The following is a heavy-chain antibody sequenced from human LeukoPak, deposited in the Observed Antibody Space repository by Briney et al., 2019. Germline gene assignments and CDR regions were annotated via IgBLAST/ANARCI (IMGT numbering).Heavy chain of an antibody. J-gene: IGHJ4*02. CDR2: INSDSGGT. Sequence: ASVNVSCKSSGYTFTGYYIDWVRQAPGQGLEWVVWINSDSGGTNYAQKSQGGVTMTRDTSTSTAYMELSSLRSDDTAFYSCARDTITVTPPYFDYWGQGTLITVPS. V-gene: IGHV1-2*02. CDR3: ARDTITVTPPYFDY. CDR1: GYTFTGYY. D-gene: IGHD4-17*01.